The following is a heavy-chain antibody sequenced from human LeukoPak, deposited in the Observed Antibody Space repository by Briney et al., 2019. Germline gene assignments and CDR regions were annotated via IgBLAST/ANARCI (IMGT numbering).Heavy chain of an antibody. CDR2: IYYSGST. D-gene: IGHD4-17*01. CDR1: GGSISSSSYY. CDR3: AAPMRGYGEDFEDY. J-gene: IGHJ4*02. V-gene: IGHV4-39*01. Sequence: SETLSLTCTVSGGSISSSSYYWGWIRQPPGKGLEWIGSIYYSGSTYYNPSLKSRVTISVDTSKNQFSLKLSSVTAADTAVYYCAAPMRGYGEDFEDYWGQGTLVTVSS.